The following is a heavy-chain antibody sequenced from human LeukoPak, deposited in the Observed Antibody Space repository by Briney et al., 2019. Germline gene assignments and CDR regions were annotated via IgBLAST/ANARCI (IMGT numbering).Heavy chain of an antibody. CDR1: GGSISSGSYY. D-gene: IGHD1-26*01. J-gene: IGHJ4*02. CDR3: ARAGWELSVGLDY. Sequence: SQTLSLTCSVSGGSISSGSYYWSWIRQPAGKGLEWIGRIYTSGSTNYNPSLKRRVTISVDTSKNQFSLKLSSVTAADTAVYYCARAGWELSVGLDYWGQGTLVTVSS. V-gene: IGHV4-61*02. CDR2: IYTSGST.